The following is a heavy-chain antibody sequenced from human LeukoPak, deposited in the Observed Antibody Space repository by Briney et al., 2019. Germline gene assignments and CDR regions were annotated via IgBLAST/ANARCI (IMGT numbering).Heavy chain of an antibody. CDR1: GGSISSYY. J-gene: IGHJ4*02. D-gene: IGHD6-6*01. CDR2: IYYSGST. V-gene: IGHV4-59*01. Sequence: SETLSLTCTVSGGSISSYYWSWIRQPPGKGLEWIGYIYYSGSTNYNPSLKSRVTISVDTSKNQFSLKLSSVTAADTAVYYCASSFGYSSSSVWLVWGQGTLVTVSS. CDR3: ASSFGYSSSSVWLV.